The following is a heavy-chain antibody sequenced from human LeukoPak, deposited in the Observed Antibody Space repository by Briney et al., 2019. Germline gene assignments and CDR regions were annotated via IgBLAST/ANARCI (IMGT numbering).Heavy chain of an antibody. CDR3: ARALYCSSTSCVRDWFDP. D-gene: IGHD2-2*01. CDR2: ISAYNGNT. J-gene: IGHJ5*02. Sequence: ASVKVSCKASGYTFTSYGISWVRQAPGQGLEWMGWISAYNGNTNYAQKLQGRVTMTTDTSTSTAYMELRSLRSDDTAVYYCARALYCSSTSCVRDWFDPWGQGTLVTVSS. V-gene: IGHV1-18*01. CDR1: GYTFTSYG.